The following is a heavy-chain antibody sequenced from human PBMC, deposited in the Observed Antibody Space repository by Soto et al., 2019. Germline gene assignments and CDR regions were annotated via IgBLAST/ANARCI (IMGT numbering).Heavy chain of an antibody. CDR3: ARAGGLGAVAADY. CDR2: IYHSGST. D-gene: IGHD6-19*01. CDR1: GGSISSGGYS. V-gene: IGHV4-30-2*01. Sequence: QLQLQESGSGLVKPSQTLSLTCAVSGGSISSGGYSWSWIRQPPGKGLEWIGYIYHSGSTYYDPSLKSRVTISVDRSKNQFSLKLSSVTAADTAVYYCARAGGLGAVAADYWGQGTLVTVSS. J-gene: IGHJ4*02.